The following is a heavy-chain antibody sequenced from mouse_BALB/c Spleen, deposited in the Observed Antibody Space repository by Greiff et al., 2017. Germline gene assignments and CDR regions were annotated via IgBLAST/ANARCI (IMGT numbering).Heavy chain of an antibody. Sequence: DVQLQESGAELVRSGASVKLSCTASGFNIKDYYMHWVKQRPEQGLEWIGWIDPENGDTEYAPKFQGKATMTADTSSNTAYLQLSSLTSEDTAVYYCKRWDGWFAYWGQGTLVTVSA. V-gene: IGHV14-4*02. CDR3: KRWDGWFAY. CDR2: IDPENGDT. J-gene: IGHJ3*01. CDR1: GFNIKDYY. D-gene: IGHD4-1*01.